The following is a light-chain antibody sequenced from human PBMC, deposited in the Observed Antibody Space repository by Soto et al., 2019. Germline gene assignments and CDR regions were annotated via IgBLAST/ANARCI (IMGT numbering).Light chain of an antibody. V-gene: IGLV1-40*01. CDR3: QSYESSLSGWV. CDR2: GNS. CDR1: SSNIGACYD. J-gene: IGLJ3*02. Sequence: QSVLTQPPSVSGSPGQWVTISCTGSSSNIGACYDVHWYQQLPGKAPKLLIYGNSNRPSGIPNRFSGSKSGNSASLAITGLQAEDEADYYCQSYESSLSGWVFGGGTKLTVL.